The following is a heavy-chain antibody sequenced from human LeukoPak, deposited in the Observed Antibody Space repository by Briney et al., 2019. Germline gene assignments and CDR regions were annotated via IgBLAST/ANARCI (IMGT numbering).Heavy chain of an antibody. CDR3: ARVFRGDILTNLYYMDV. CDR2: IYYSGST. Sequence: SETLSLTCTVSGGSISSYYWSWIRQPPGKGLEWIGYIYYSGSTNYNPSLKSRVTISVDTSKNQFSLKLSSVTAADTAVYYCARVFRGDILTNLYYMDVWGKGTTVTVSS. CDR1: GGSISSYY. D-gene: IGHD3-9*01. J-gene: IGHJ6*03. V-gene: IGHV4-59*01.